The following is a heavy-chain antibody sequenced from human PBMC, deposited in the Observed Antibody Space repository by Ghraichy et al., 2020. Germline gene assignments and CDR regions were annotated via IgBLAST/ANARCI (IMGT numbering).Heavy chain of an antibody. J-gene: IGHJ4*02. CDR3: ARDRLRRVVASFDY. CDR2: IYHSGST. D-gene: IGHD2-15*01. V-gene: IGHV4-61*08. CDR1: GGSVSSDGYC. Sequence: GSLSLTCTVSGGSVSSDGYCWSWIRQPPGKGLEWLGYIYHSGSTKYNPSLRSRVTISLDTSKNQFSLRLTSVTAADTAVYYCARDRLRRVVASFDYWGQGNLVTVSS.